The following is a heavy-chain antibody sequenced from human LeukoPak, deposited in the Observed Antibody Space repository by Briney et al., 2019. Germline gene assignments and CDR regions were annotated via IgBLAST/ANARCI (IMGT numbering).Heavy chain of an antibody. Sequence: GGSLILSCAASGFTFSSYSMNWVRQAPGKGLEWVSSISSSSSYIYYADSVKGRFTISRDNAKNSLYLQMNSLRAEDTAVYYCARDLVATGGPYYYYGMDVWGQGTTVTVSS. D-gene: IGHD5-12*01. J-gene: IGHJ6*02. V-gene: IGHV3-21*01. CDR2: ISSSSSYI. CDR3: ARDLVATGGPYYYYGMDV. CDR1: GFTFSSYS.